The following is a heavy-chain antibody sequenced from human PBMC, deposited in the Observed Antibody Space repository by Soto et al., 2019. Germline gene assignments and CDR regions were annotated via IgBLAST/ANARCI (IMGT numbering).Heavy chain of an antibody. Sequence: SVKVSCKASGGTFSSYAISWVRQAPGQGLEWMGGIIPIFGTANYAQKFQGRVTITADKSTSTAYMELNSLRAEDTAVYYCARDKGQLVPADGYWGQGTLVTVSS. CDR3: ARDKGQLVPADGY. V-gene: IGHV1-69*06. CDR1: GGTFSSYA. D-gene: IGHD6-6*01. J-gene: IGHJ4*02. CDR2: IIPIFGTA.